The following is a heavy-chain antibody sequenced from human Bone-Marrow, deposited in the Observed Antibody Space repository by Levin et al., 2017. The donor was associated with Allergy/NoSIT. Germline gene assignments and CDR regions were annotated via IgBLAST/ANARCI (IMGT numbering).Heavy chain of an antibody. CDR3: AKSLWFGAYFDY. J-gene: IGHJ4*02. CDR2: IYHSGST. CDR1: GGSLIRGCSS. Sequence: SETLSLTCAVSGGSLIRGCSSFRCIRPPPGKGLEWIGYIYHSGSTYYNPSLKSRVTISMDRSKNHFSLNLTSVTAADTAVYFCAKSLWFGAYFDYWGQGTLVTVSS. V-gene: IGHV4-30-2*01. D-gene: IGHD3-10*01.